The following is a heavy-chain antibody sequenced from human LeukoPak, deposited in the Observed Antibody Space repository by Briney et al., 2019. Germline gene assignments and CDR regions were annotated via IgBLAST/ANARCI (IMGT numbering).Heavy chain of an antibody. CDR3: AVGGWELPNWFDP. J-gene: IGHJ5*02. CDR2: ISSNGGST. D-gene: IGHD1-26*01. V-gene: IGHV3-64*01. CDR1: GFTFSSYA. Sequence: GGSLRPSCAASGFTFSSYAMHWVRQAPGKGLEYVSAISSNGGSTDYANSVKGRFTISRDNSKNTLYLQMGSLRAEDMAAYYCAVGGWELPNWFDPWGQGTLVTVSS.